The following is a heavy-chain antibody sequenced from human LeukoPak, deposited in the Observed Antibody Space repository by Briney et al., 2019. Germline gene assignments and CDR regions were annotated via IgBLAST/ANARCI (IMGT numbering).Heavy chain of an antibody. CDR2: IYHSGST. CDR1: GYSISSGYY. J-gene: IGHJ4*02. V-gene: IGHV4-38-2*02. CDR3: ARALQEWSGYYSSIDY. D-gene: IGHD3-3*01. Sequence: PSETLSLTCTVSGYSISSGYYWGWIRQPPGKGLEWIGSIYHSGSTYYNPSLKSRVTISVDTSKNQFSLKLSSVTAADTAVYYCARALQEWSGYYSSIDYWGQGTLVTVSS.